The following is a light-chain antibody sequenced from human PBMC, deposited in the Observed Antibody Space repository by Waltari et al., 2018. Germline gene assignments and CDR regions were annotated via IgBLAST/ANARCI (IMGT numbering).Light chain of an antibody. CDR1: QSLVHSDGNTY. CDR3: MQAAHLPKT. V-gene: IGKV2-30*02. Sequence: DVVMTQTPPSLSVTLGQTASIPVRSSQSLVHSDGNTYLTWFHQRPGQSPRPLIYEISTRDYGVPDRFSGSGSGTDFTLKITRVEAEDVGVYYCMQAAHLPKTFGQGTQVEIK. J-gene: IGKJ1*01. CDR2: EIS.